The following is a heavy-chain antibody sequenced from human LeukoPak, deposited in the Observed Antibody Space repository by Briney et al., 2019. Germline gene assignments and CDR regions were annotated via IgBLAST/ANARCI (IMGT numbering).Heavy chain of an antibody. D-gene: IGHD2-2*01. CDR1: GYTFTSYD. Sequence: ASVKVSCKASGYTFTSYDINWVRQATGQGLEWMGWMNPNSGNTGYAQKFQGRVTMTRNTPISTAYMELSSLRSEDTAVYYCATLGYCSSTSCYPHLDYWGQGTLVTVSS. V-gene: IGHV1-8*01. J-gene: IGHJ4*02. CDR2: MNPNSGNT. CDR3: ATLGYCSSTSCYPHLDY.